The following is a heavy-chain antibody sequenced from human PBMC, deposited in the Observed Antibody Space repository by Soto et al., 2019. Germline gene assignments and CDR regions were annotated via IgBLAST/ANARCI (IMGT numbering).Heavy chain of an antibody. Sequence: QVQLVESGGGVVQPGRSLRLSCAASGFTFSSHGLHWVRQAPGKGLEWVAVIWYDGTNKNYADSLKGRFTVSRDNSKNTLDLHMNSLRAEDTAVYYCARDEKGGLYGPDYWGQGTLVTVSS. CDR1: GFTFSSHG. CDR2: IWYDGTNK. CDR3: ARDEKGGLYGPDY. J-gene: IGHJ4*02. D-gene: IGHD4-17*01. V-gene: IGHV3-33*01.